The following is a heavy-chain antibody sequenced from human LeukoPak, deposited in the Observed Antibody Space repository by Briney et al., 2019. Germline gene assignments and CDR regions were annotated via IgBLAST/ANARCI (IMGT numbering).Heavy chain of an antibody. Sequence: GRSLRLSCAASGFTFSSYAMHWVRQAPGKGLEWVAIISYDGNNKYYADSAKGRFTISRDNSKNTLYLQMNSLRAEDTAVFYCARDRWYCRSTSCQSVYYYYGMDVWGQGTTVTVSS. D-gene: IGHD2-2*01. CDR3: ARDRWYCRSTSCQSVYYYYGMDV. J-gene: IGHJ6*02. CDR1: GFTFSSYA. V-gene: IGHV3-30-3*01. CDR2: ISYDGNNK.